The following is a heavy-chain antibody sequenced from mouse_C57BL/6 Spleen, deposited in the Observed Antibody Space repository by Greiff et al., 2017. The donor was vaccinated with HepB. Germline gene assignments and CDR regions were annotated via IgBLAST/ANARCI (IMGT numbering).Heavy chain of an antibody. J-gene: IGHJ3*01. CDR3: ARSKVSSGPFAY. CDR1: GYTFTSYT. Sequence: VQLQQSGVELARPGASVKMSCKASGYTFTSYTMHWVKQRPGQGLEWIGYINPSSGYTKYNQKFKDKATLTADKSSSTAYMQLSSLTSEDSAVYYCARSKVSSGPFAYWGQGTLVTVSA. CDR2: INPSSGYT. V-gene: IGHV1-4*01. D-gene: IGHD3-2*02.